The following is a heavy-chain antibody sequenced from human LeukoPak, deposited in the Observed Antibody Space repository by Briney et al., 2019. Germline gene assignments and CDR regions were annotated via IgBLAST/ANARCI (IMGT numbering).Heavy chain of an antibody. CDR1: GFTFSNYW. D-gene: IGHD3-9*01. CDR3: ARFGNILTGYYKYYYYYYMDV. Sequence: GRSLRLSCAASGFTFSNYWMHWVRQTPGKGLVWVSRINSDASVTTYADSVKGRFTISRDNSKNTLYLQMNSLRAEDTAVYYCARFGNILTGYYKYYYYYYMDVWGKGTTVTISS. V-gene: IGHV3-74*01. J-gene: IGHJ6*03. CDR2: INSDASVT.